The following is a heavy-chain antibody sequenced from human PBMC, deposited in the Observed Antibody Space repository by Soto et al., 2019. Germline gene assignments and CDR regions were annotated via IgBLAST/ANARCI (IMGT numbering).Heavy chain of an antibody. CDR2: ITSDGSST. Sequence: EVQLVESGGDLVQPGGSLRLSCAASGFTFSSYWMHWVRQAPGKGLVWVSRITSDGSSTSYADSVKGRFTISRDNAKNTLYLQMNGLRAEDSAVYYCARDRAFSNWFDPWGRGTLVSVSS. CDR1: GFTFSSYW. CDR3: ARDRAFSNWFDP. D-gene: IGHD2-8*01. V-gene: IGHV3-74*01. J-gene: IGHJ5*02.